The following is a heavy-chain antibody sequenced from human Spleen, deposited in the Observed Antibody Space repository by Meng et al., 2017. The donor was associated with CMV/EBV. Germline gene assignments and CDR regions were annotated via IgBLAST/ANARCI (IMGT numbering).Heavy chain of an antibody. J-gene: IGHJ4*02. CDR2: IYSIGSSR. Sequence: GGSLRLSCAASGFTFNKYPMHWVRQAPGKGLEWVAIIYSIGSSRFYADSVKGRFTIARDNSQNTVSLQMNSLRVEDTAVYFCASTQLWLGDPREYFFDHWGQGTLVTVSS. V-gene: IGHV3-30*14. CDR3: ASTQLWLGDPREYFFDH. CDR1: GFTFNKYP. D-gene: IGHD2/OR15-2a*01.